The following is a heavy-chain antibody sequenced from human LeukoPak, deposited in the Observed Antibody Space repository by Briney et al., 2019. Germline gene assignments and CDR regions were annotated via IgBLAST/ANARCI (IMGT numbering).Heavy chain of an antibody. CDR2: IIPFLGEV. J-gene: IGHJ5*02. Sequence: SVKVSCNAFGAXLNIGHAVIWARQAPGQGLQWMGRIIPFLGEVNYAQNFQGRVSFTADKSTATMYMGMKSLRLDDTAIYYCSPCGHAYDWFGPWGQGTLVTVSS. V-gene: IGHV1-69*04. CDR3: SPCGHAYDWFGP. D-gene: IGHD5-12*01. CDR1: GAXLNIGHA.